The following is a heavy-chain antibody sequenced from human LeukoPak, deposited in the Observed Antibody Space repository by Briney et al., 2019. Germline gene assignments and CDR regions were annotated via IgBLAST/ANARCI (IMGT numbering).Heavy chain of an antibody. CDR2: IYYSGST. J-gene: IGHJ4*02. CDR3: ARVSGRDGYLFDY. V-gene: IGHV4-59*12. Sequence: SETLSLTCTVSGGSISSYYWSWIRQPPGKGLEWIGYIYYSGSTNYNPSLKSRVTISVDTSKNQFSLKLSSVTAADTAVYYCARVSGRDGYLFDYWGQGTLVTVSS. CDR1: GGSISSYY. D-gene: IGHD5-24*01.